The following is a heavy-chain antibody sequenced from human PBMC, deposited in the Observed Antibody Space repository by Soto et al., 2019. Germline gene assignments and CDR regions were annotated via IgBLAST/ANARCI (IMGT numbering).Heavy chain of an antibody. J-gene: IGHJ4*02. D-gene: IGHD3-22*01. CDR1: GFTFSSYS. CDR3: AREGYYYDSSGYQRYFDY. CDR2: ISSSSSTI. Sequence: EVQLVESGGGLVQPGGSLRLSCAASGFTFSSYSMNWVRQAPGKGLEWVSHISSSSSTIYYADSVKGRFTISRDNAKNSLYLQMNSLRDEDTAVYYCAREGYYYDSSGYQRYFDYWGQGTLVTVSS. V-gene: IGHV3-48*02.